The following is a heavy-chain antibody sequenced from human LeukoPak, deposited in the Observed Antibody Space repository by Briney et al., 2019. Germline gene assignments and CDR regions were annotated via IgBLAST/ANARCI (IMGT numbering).Heavy chain of an antibody. Sequence: SVKVSCKASGGTFSSYAISWVRQAPGQGLEWMGGIIPIFGTANYAQKFQGRVTITADESTSTAYMELSSLRAEDTAVYYCAKDRDCSSTSCYFVPWGQGTLVTVSS. CDR3: AKDRDCSSTSCYFVP. J-gene: IGHJ5*02. D-gene: IGHD2-2*01. CDR1: GGTFSSYA. CDR2: IIPIFGTA. V-gene: IGHV1-69*13.